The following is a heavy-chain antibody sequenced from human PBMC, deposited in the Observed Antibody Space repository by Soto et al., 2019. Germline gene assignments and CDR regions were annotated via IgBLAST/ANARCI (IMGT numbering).Heavy chain of an antibody. D-gene: IGHD2-2*01. CDR3: ARRCSSTSCATYYYYGMDV. J-gene: IGHJ6*02. V-gene: IGHV1-18*01. Sequence: QVQLVQSGAEVKKPGASVKVSCKASGYTFTSYGISWVRQAPGQGLEWMGWISAYNGNTNYAQKLQGRVTMTTDTSTSTAYMELRSLRSDDTAVYYCARRCSSTSCATYYYYGMDVWGQGTTVTVSS. CDR2: ISAYNGNT. CDR1: GYTFTSYG.